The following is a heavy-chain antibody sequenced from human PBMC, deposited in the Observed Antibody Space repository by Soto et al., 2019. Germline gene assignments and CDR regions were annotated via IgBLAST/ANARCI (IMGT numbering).Heavy chain of an antibody. CDR2: ISSSGSTI. D-gene: IGHD6-19*01. V-gene: IGHV3-48*03. CDR1: GFTFSSYE. J-gene: IGHJ6*02. CDR3: ARGGWYVVGYYYYGMDV. Sequence: GGSLRLSCAAPGFTFSSYEMNWVRQAPGKGLEWVSYISSSGSTIYYADSVKGRFTISRDNAKNSLYLQMNSLRAEDTAVYYCARGGWYVVGYYYYGMDVWGQGTTVTVSS.